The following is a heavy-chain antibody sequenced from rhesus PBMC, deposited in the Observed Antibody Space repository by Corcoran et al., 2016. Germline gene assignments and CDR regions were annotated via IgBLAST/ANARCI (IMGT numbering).Heavy chain of an antibody. D-gene: IGHD4-23*01. CDR3: ARPANTVTTDY. CDR2: IYGSGGST. J-gene: IGHJ4*01. Sequence: QVQLQESGPGLVKPSETLSLTCAVSGGSISSSNWWSWLRPSPGKGLEWIGGIYGSGGSTEYNPSLKSRVTISIDTSKNQFSLKLSSVTAADTAVYYCARPANTVTTDYWGQGVLVTVSS. CDR1: GGSISSSNW. V-gene: IGHV4-93*02.